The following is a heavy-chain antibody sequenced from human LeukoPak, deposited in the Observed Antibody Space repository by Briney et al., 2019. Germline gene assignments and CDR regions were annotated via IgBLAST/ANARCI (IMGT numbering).Heavy chain of an antibody. V-gene: IGHV3-23*01. CDR3: AKDQRGCSYGWGYYFDY. J-gene: IGHJ4*02. CDR2: ISGSGGST. CDR1: GFTFSSYA. D-gene: IGHD5-18*01. Sequence: GGSLRLSCAASGFTFSSYAMSWVRQAPGKGLEWVSAISGSGGSTYYADSVKGRFTISRDNSKNTLYLQMNSLRAEDTAVYYCAKDQRGCSYGWGYYFDYWGQGTLVTVSS.